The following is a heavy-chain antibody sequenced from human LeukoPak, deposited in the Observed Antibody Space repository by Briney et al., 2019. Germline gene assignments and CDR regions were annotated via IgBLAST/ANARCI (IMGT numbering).Heavy chain of an antibody. CDR3: ATVRKTMIGFQH. J-gene: IGHJ1*01. D-gene: IGHD3-10*02. V-gene: IGHV1-24*01. Sequence: ASVKVSCKVSGYTLTELSMHWVRQAPGKGLEWMGGFDPEDGETIYAQKFQGRVTMTEDTSTDTAYMELSSLRSEDTAVYYCATVRKTMIGFQHWGQGTLVTVSS. CDR2: FDPEDGET. CDR1: GYTLTELS.